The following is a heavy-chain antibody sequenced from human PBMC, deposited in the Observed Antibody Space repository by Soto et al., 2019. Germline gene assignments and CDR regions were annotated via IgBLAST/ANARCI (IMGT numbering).Heavy chain of an antibody. CDR1: GFTFSSYG. CDR2: IWYDGSKK. CDR3: AREITSGTFDY. J-gene: IGHJ4*02. D-gene: IGHD1-1*01. V-gene: IGHV3-33*01. Sequence: HPGGSLRLSCAASGFTFSSYGMHWVRQAPGKGLKWVAVIWYDGSKKSYADSVKGRFTISRDNSKNTLYLQMNSLRAEDTAVYYCAREITSGTFDYWGQGTLVTVSS.